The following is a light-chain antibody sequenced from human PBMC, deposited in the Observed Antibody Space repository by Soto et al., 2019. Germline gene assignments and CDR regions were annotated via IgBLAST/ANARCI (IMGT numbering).Light chain of an antibody. CDR2: EVS. V-gene: IGLV2-14*01. CDR3: SSYTSGSLRV. CDR1: SSDVGGYNY. Sequence: QSVLAQPASVSGSPGQSITISCTGTSSDVGGYNYVSWYQHHPGKAPKLLIYEVSYRPSGVSDRFSGSKSANTASLTISGLQAEDEADYYCSSYTSGSLRVFGTGTKVTV. J-gene: IGLJ1*01.